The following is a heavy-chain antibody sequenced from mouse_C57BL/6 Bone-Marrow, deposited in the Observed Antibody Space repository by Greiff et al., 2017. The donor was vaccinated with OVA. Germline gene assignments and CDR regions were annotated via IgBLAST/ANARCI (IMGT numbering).Heavy chain of an antibody. CDR2: IYPRDGST. J-gene: IGHJ1*03. CDR1: GYTFTDHT. Sequence: VQLQQSDAELVKPGASVKISCKVSGYTFTDHTIHWMKQRPEQGLEWIGYIYPRDGSTKYNEKFKGKATLTADKSSSTAYMELRSLTSEDSAVYFCARDYYGTRGYFDVWGTGTTVTVSS. CDR3: ARDYYGTRGYFDV. V-gene: IGHV1-78*01. D-gene: IGHD1-1*01.